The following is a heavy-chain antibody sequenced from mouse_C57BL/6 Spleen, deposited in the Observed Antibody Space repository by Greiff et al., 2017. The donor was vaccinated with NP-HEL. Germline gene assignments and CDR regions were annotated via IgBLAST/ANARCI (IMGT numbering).Heavy chain of an antibody. CDR3: ARVVVRDWYFDV. CDR1: GFTFSSYA. CDR2: ISDGGSYT. D-gene: IGHD1-1*01. Sequence: EVQGVESGGGLVKPGGSLKLSCAASGFTFSSYAMSWVRQTPEKRLEWVATISDGGSYTYYPDNVKGRFTISRDNAKNNLYLQMSHLKSEDTAMYYCARVVVRDWYFDVWGTGTTVTVSS. V-gene: IGHV5-4*01. J-gene: IGHJ1*03.